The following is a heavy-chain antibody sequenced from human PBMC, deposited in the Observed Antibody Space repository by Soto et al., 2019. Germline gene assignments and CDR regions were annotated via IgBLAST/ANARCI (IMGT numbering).Heavy chain of an antibody. CDR3: AKKVNSGPGSQYFDY. D-gene: IGHD3-10*01. CDR2: FRTGADDGTT. Sequence: GGSLRLSCAASGFTFSSYSMSWVRQAPGKGLEWVSGFRTGADDGTTYYADSVKGRFTISRDISKNTLFLQMNSLRAEDTAIYYCAKKVNSGPGSQYFDYWGQGTLVTASS. CDR1: GFTFSSYS. V-gene: IGHV3-23*01. J-gene: IGHJ4*02.